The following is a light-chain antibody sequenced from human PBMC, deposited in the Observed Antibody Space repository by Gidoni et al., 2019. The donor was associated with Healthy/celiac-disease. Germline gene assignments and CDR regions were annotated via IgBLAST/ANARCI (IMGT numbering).Light chain of an antibody. J-gene: IGKJ2*01. CDR2: KVS. CDR3: MQGTHLPYT. Sequence: DVVMTQSPLSLPVTLGQPASISCRSSQSLVYSDGNTYLNWFQQRQSPSPRRLIYKVSNRDSGVPDRFSGSWSGTDFTLKISRVEAEEVGVYYCMQGTHLPYTFGHXTKLEIK. CDR1: QSLVYSDGNTY. V-gene: IGKV2-30*01.